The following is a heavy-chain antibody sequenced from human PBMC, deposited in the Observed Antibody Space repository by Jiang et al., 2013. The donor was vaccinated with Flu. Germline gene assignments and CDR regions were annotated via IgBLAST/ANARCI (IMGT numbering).Heavy chain of an antibody. Sequence: AEVKKPGASVKVSCKASGYTFTSYGISWVRQAPGQGLEWMGWISAYNGNTNYAQKLQGRVTMTTDTSTSTAYMELRSLRSDDTAVYYCARSGQFWSGYYTSDYYYMDVWGKGTTVTVSS. CDR2: ISAYNGNT. D-gene: IGHD3-3*01. CDR1: GYTFTSYG. V-gene: IGHV1-18*04. J-gene: IGHJ6*03. CDR3: ARSGQFWSGYYTSDYYYMDV.